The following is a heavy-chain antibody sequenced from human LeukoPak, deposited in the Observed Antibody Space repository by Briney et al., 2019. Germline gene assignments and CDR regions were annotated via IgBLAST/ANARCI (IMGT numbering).Heavy chain of an antibody. J-gene: IGHJ4*02. Sequence: GGSLRLSCAASGFTFSSYSMNWVRQAPGKGLEWVSSISSSSSYIYYADSVKGRFTISRDSAKNSLYLQMNSLRAEDTAVYYCARDPHGGSYPHFDYWGQGTLVTVSS. V-gene: IGHV3-21*01. D-gene: IGHD1-26*01. CDR1: GFTFSSYS. CDR2: ISSSSSYI. CDR3: ARDPHGGSYPHFDY.